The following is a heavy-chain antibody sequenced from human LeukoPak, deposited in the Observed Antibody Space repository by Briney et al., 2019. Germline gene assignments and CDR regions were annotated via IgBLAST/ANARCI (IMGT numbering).Heavy chain of an antibody. J-gene: IGHJ4*02. CDR1: GFTFSSYG. D-gene: IGHD5-24*01. V-gene: IGHV3-30*18. Sequence: GGSLRLSCAASGFTFSSYGMHWVRQAPGKGLEWVAVISYDGSNKYYADSVKGRFTISRDNSKNTLYLQMNSLRAEDTAVYYCAKARVQMATITLVDYWGQGTLVTVSS. CDR2: ISYDGSNK. CDR3: AKARVQMATITLVDY.